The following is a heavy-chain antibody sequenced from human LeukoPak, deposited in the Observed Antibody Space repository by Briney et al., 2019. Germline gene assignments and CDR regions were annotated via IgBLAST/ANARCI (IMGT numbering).Heavy chain of an antibody. Sequence: PSETLSLTCAVYGGSFSGYYWSWIRQPPGKGLEWIGEINHSGSTNYNPSLKSRVTISVDTSKNQFSLKLSSVTAADTAVYYCARAVAVAGTDYYYYYYGMDVWGQGTTVTVSS. CDR2: INHSGST. J-gene: IGHJ6*02. V-gene: IGHV4-34*01. CDR1: GGSFSGYY. CDR3: ARAVAVAGTDYYYYYYGMDV. D-gene: IGHD6-19*01.